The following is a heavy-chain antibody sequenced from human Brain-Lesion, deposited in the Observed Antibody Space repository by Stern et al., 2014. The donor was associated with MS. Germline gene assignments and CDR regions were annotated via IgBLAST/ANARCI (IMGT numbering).Heavy chain of an antibody. V-gene: IGHV4-4*02. CDR2: SDHSGST. CDR3: ARFPASRPHVFDS. CDR1: GGSISSNNW. Sequence: VQLVESGPGLVKPSGTLSLTCAVSGGSISSNNWWSWVRQSPGQGLEWIGESDHSGSTIYNPPPRGGVTVSVNKPKTRFPLTLRSVPAADTAVYFCARFPASRPHVFDSWGQGTLVTVSS. J-gene: IGHJ4*02. D-gene: IGHD6-13*01.